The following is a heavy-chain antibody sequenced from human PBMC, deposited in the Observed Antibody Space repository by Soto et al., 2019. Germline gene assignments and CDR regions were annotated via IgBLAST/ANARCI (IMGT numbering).Heavy chain of an antibody. CDR3: VSYDFWSGYSDY. Sequence: EVQLVESGGGLVQPGGSLRLSCAVSGFTVSSNYMSWVRQAPGKGLEWVSIFYTGGSTYYSDSVKGRFTISRDNSKNTLYLQMNSLREEDTAVYYCVSYDFWSGYSDYRGQGTRVTVSS. D-gene: IGHD3-3*01. J-gene: IGHJ4*02. CDR1: GFTVSSNY. CDR2: FYTGGST. V-gene: IGHV3-66*01.